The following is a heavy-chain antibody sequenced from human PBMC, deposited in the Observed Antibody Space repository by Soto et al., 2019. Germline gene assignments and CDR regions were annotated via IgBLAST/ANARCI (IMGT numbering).Heavy chain of an antibody. J-gene: IGHJ6*02. CDR1: GFTFSSYA. D-gene: IGHD6-13*01. V-gene: IGHV3-30-3*01. Sequence: QVQLVESGGGVVQPGRSLRLSCAASGFTFSSYAMHWVRQAPGKGLEWVAVISYDGSNKYYADSVKGRFTISRDNSKNTLYLQMNSLRAEDTAVYYCARVWGHSSSPRYYYYGMDVWGQGTTVTVSS. CDR3: ARVWGHSSSPRYYYYGMDV. CDR2: ISYDGSNK.